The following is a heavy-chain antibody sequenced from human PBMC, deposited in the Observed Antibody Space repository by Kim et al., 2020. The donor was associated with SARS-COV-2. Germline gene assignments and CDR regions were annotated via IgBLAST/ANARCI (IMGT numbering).Heavy chain of an antibody. Sequence: ASVKVSCKASGYTFTRYFMHWVRQAPGQGLEWMGIINPSGGTRSYAQKFQGRVTMTGDTSTSTVYMELSSLRSDDTAVYYCARTYSSGWRGYFDLWGRGTLVTVSS. CDR1: GYTFTRYF. J-gene: IGHJ2*01. V-gene: IGHV1-46*01. CDR2: INPSGGTR. D-gene: IGHD6-19*01. CDR3: ARTYSSGWRGYFDL.